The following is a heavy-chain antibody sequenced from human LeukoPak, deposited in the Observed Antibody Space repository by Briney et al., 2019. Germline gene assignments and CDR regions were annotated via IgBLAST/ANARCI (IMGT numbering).Heavy chain of an antibody. CDR3: ARASDPWLQLT. CDR2: IKQDGSEK. V-gene: IGHV3-7*05. J-gene: IGHJ5*02. Sequence: GGSLRLSCAASGFTFSNYWMIRVRQAPGKGLEWVGNIKQDGSEKRYADSVRGRFSISRDNAQTSLYLQMNSLRAEDTAVYYCARASDPWLQLTWGQGTLVTVSS. CDR1: GFTFSNYW. D-gene: IGHD5-24*01.